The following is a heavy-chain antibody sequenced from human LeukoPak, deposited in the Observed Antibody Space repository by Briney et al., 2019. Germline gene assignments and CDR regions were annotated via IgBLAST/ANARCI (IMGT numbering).Heavy chain of an antibody. D-gene: IGHD2-21*02. J-gene: IGHJ1*01. Sequence: GGSLRLSCAASGFTFSSYGMHWVRQAPGKGLEWVAVIWYDGSNKYYADSVKGRFTISRDNSKNTLYLQMNSLRAEDTAVYYCAKGNCGGDCYRAEYFQHWGQGTLVTVSS. V-gene: IGHV3-33*06. CDR2: IWYDGSNK. CDR1: GFTFSSYG. CDR3: AKGNCGGDCYRAEYFQH.